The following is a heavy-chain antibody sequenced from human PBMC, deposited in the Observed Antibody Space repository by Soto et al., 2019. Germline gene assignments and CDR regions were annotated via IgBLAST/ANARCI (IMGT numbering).Heavy chain of an antibody. J-gene: IGHJ6*02. CDR2: IIPMFGTS. CDR1: GGTFSNYG. D-gene: IGHD1-26*01. Sequence: QVQLVQSGAEVKKPGSSVKVSCKASGGTFSNYGISWVRQAPGQGLEWMGGIIPMFGTSNYAQKFQGRVTITADASTSTAYIELSSLRSEDTAVYYCAIDRNSTLVDRYYSMDVWGQGTTVTVSS. V-gene: IGHV1-69*01. CDR3: AIDRNSTLVDRYYSMDV.